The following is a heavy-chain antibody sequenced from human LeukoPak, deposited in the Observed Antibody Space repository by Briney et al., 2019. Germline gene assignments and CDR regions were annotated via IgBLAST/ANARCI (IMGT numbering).Heavy chain of an antibody. J-gene: IGHJ2*01. D-gene: IGHD6-19*01. CDR1: GYTFTRHY. Sequence: ASVKVSCTASGYTFTRHYMHWVRQAPGQGLEWMGIINPNGDSTTSAQKFQGRVTMTRDMSTSTDCMELSSLTSEDTAVYFCARDTSGWADHIPYWYFDLWGRGTLVTVSS. V-gene: IGHV1-46*01. CDR3: ARDTSGWADHIPYWYFDL. CDR2: INPNGDST.